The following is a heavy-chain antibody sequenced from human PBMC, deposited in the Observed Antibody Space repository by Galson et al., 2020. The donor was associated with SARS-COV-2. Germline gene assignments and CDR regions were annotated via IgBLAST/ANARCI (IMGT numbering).Heavy chain of an antibody. CDR1: GFTFDDYG. Sequence: GESLKISCAASGFTFDDYGMSWVRQAPGKGLEWVSGINWNGGSTGYADSVKGRFTISRDNAKNSLYLQMNSLRAEDTALYHCARSSAVAGILPAEPAVGDAFDIWGQGTMVTVSS. CDR3: ARSSAVAGILPAEPAVGDAFDI. D-gene: IGHD6-19*01. CDR2: INWNGGST. J-gene: IGHJ3*02. V-gene: IGHV3-20*01.